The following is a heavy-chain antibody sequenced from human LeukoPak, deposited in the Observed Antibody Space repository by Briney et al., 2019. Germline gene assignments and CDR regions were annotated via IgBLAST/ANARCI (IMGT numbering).Heavy chain of an antibody. V-gene: IGHV3-30*02. Sequence: GGYLRLSCAASGFTFSSYGMHWVRQAPGKGLEWVAFIRYDGSNKYYADSVKGRFTISRDNSKNTLYLQMNSLRAEDTAVYYCAKSMTNQYYYGSGSYYYMDVWGKGTTVTISS. CDR3: AKSMTNQYYYGSGSYYYMDV. D-gene: IGHD3-10*01. CDR2: IRYDGSNK. J-gene: IGHJ6*03. CDR1: GFTFSSYG.